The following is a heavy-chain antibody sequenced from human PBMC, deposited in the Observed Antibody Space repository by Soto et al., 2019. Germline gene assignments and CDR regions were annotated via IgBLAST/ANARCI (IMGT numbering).Heavy chain of an antibody. CDR2: IIPIFGTA. Sequence: SVKVSCKASGGTFSSYAISWVRQAPGQGLEWMGGIIPIFGTANYARKLQGRVTITADESTSTAYMELSSLRSEDTAVYYCARGEYYDFWSGYYMNYYYYYGMDVWGQGTTVTVS. D-gene: IGHD3-3*01. V-gene: IGHV1-69*13. CDR1: GGTFSSYA. J-gene: IGHJ6*02. CDR3: ARGEYYDFWSGYYMNYYYYYGMDV.